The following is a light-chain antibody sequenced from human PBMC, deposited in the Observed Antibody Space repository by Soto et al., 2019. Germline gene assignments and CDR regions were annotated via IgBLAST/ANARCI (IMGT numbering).Light chain of an antibody. Sequence: DIQMTQSPSSVSASVGDRVTITCRASQGISTWLAWYQQKPGKAPNLLIYSASSLHSGVPSRFSGSGSGTDFTLTISSLRPEDSATYYCHQANSLPLTFGGGTKVEIK. V-gene: IGKV1-12*01. CDR3: HQANSLPLT. CDR1: QGISTW. CDR2: SAS. J-gene: IGKJ4*01.